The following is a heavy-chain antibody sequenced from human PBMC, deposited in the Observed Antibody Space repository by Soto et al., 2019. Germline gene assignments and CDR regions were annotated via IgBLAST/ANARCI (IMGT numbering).Heavy chain of an antibody. Sequence: SGPTLVNPTQTPTLTCTFSGFSLSTSGMRVSWIRQPPGKALEWLARINWDDEKFYSTSLKTRLTISKDTSKNQVVLIMTNMDPVDTGTYYCARIGIPGAWGQGTLVTVSS. V-gene: IGHV2-70*04. J-gene: IGHJ5*02. CDR2: INWDDEK. CDR1: GFSLSTSGMR. CDR3: ARIGIPGA. D-gene: IGHD1-1*01.